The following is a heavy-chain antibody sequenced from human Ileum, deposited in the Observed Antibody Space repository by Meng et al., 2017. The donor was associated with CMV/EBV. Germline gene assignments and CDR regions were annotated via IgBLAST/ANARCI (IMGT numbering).Heavy chain of an antibody. V-gene: IGHV3-23*01. J-gene: IGHJ4*02. Sequence: LRLSCAASGFTFSRSPMNWVRQAPGKGLEWVSGMSNSGGSTYYADSVKGRFTVSRDNSKNTLYLQMDSLRVEDTAVYYCATEDWNADYWGQGTLVTVSS. CDR2: MSNSGGST. D-gene: IGHD1-1*01. CDR3: ATEDWNADY. CDR1: GFTFSRSP.